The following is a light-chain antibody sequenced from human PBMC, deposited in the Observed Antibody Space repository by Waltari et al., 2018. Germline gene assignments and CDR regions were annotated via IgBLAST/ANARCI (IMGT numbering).Light chain of an antibody. CDR3: ASWDDSLNGHWV. CDR1: ASNIGGNL. Sequence: QSVLTQPPSASGTPGQRVSISCSGSASNIGGNLVNWYQQPPGKAPKLLIYRSDLRPSGVPDRFSGSKSGTSASLAISGLQSEDEADYCCASWDDSLNGHWVFGGGTKVTVL. CDR2: RSD. J-gene: IGLJ3*02. V-gene: IGLV1-44*01.